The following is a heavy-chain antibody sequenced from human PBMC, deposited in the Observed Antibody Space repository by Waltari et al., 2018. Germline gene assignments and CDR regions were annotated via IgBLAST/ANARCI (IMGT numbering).Heavy chain of an antibody. V-gene: IGHV1-69*05. CDR1: GGTFSSYA. Sequence: QVQLVQSGAEVKKPGSSVKVSCQASGGTFSSYASSWVRQAPGQGLEGMGGIIPIFGTANYAQKFQGRVTITTDESTSTAYMELSSLRSEDTAVYYCARGRSSGYYLVDYWGQGTLVTVSS. J-gene: IGHJ4*02. CDR3: ARGRSSGYYLVDY. D-gene: IGHD3-22*01. CDR2: IIPIFGTA.